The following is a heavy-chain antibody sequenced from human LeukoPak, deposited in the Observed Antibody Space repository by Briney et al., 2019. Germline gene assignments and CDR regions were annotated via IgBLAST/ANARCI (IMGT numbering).Heavy chain of an antibody. CDR3: ARTDYYDSSGYYYWSDAFDI. J-gene: IGHJ3*02. Sequence: GESLKISCKGSGYSFTGYWIGWVRPMPGKGLEWMGIIYPGDSDTRYSPSFQGQVTISADKSISTAYLQWSSLKASDTAMYYCARTDYYDSSGYYYWSDAFDIWGQGTMVTVSS. CDR1: GYSFTGYW. D-gene: IGHD3-22*01. CDR2: IYPGDSDT. V-gene: IGHV5-51*01.